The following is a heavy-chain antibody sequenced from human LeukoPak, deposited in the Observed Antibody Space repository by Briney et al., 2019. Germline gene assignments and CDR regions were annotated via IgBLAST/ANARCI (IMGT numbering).Heavy chain of an antibody. CDR1: GYSFTSYW. CDR2: IYPGDSDT. Sequence: GESLKISCKGSGYSFTSYWIGWVRQMPGKGLEWMGIIYPGDSDTRYSPSFQGQVTISADKSISTAYLQWSSLKASDTAMYYCARDQLGYCSGGSCYFHWFDPWGQGTLVTVSS. D-gene: IGHD2-15*01. J-gene: IGHJ5*02. CDR3: ARDQLGYCSGGSCYFHWFDP. V-gene: IGHV5-51*01.